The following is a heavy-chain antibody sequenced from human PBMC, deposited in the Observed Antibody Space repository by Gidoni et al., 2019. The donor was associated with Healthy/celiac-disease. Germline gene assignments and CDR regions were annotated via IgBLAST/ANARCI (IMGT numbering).Heavy chain of an antibody. V-gene: IGHV4-31*03. J-gene: IGHJ4*02. D-gene: IGHD6-13*01. Sequence: HVQLQESGPGLVKPSQTLSLTCTFSGCSLRSGGYYWSLIRQHPGKGLEWIGYIYYSGSTYYNLSLKRRVTIAVDTSKNQCSMKLSSVTAADTAVYYCARESAAGGYYFDYWGQGTLVTVSS. CDR1: GCSLRSGGYY. CDR2: IYYSGST. CDR3: ARESAAGGYYFDY.